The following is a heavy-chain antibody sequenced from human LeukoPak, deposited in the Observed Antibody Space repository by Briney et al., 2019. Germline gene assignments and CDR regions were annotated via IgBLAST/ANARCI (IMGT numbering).Heavy chain of an antibody. V-gene: IGHV3-30-3*02. D-gene: IGHD6-19*01. CDR3: AKSMTLQWRGFFDL. Sequence: EPGGSLRLFCAASGFTFSSYAMHWVRQAPGKGLEWVAVISYDGSNKYYADSVKGRFTISRDNSKNTLYLQKNSLRADDTAIYYCAKSMTLQWRGFFDLWGRGTHVTVSS. J-gene: IGHJ2*01. CDR1: GFTFSSYA. CDR2: ISYDGSNK.